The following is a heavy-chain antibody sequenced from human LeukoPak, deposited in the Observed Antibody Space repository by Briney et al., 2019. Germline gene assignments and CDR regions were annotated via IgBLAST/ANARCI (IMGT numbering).Heavy chain of an antibody. CDR2: IYYSGST. V-gene: IGHV4-38-2*02. Sequence: SETLSLTCSVSGDSVTTASYWGWIRQPPGKGLECIGSIYYSGSTYYNPSLKSRVTISVDTSKNQFSLKLSSVTAADTAVYYCARIAYSSSTDYWGQGTLVTVSS. CDR1: GDSVTTASY. CDR3: ARIAYSSSTDY. J-gene: IGHJ4*02. D-gene: IGHD6-6*01.